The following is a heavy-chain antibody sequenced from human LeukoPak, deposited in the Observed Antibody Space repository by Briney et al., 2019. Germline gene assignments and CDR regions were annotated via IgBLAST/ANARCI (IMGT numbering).Heavy chain of an antibody. V-gene: IGHV4-39*07. J-gene: IGHJ4*02. CDR1: GFTFSSYS. Sequence: PGGSLRLSCAASGFTFSSYSMNWVRQAPGKGLEWIGSASYSGNTYYNPSLKSRVTILVDTSKNQFSLKMTSVTAADTAVYYCARDQYYDVSTYYEIDYWGQGTLVTVSS. D-gene: IGHD3-22*01. CDR2: ASYSGNT. CDR3: ARDQYYDVSTYYEIDY.